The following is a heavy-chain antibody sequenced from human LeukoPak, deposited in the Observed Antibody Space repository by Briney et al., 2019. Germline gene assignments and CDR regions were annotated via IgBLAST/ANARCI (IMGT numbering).Heavy chain of an antibody. Sequence: ASVKVSCKASGYTFTNYYIHWVRQAPGQGLEWMGIINPSAGSTTYAQKFQGRVTMTRDTSISTAYMELSRLRSDDTAVYYCATGRGSGNYWGQGTLVTVSS. CDR1: GYTFTNYY. V-gene: IGHV1-2*02. D-gene: IGHD1-26*01. CDR3: ATGRGSGNY. CDR2: INPSAGST. J-gene: IGHJ4*02.